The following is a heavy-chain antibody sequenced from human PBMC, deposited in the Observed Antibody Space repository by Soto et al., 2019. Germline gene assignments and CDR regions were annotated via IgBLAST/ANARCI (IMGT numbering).Heavy chain of an antibody. Sequence: EVQLLESGGGLVQPGGSLRLSCAASGFTFSSYAMSWVRQAPGKGLEWVSAISGSGGSTYYADSVKGRFTISRDNSKNTLYLQMNILRAEDTAVYYCAKSGRRSSGWYGKYYFDYWGQGTLVTVSS. J-gene: IGHJ4*02. V-gene: IGHV3-23*01. CDR1: GFTFSSYA. D-gene: IGHD6-19*01. CDR3: AKSGRRSSGWYGKYYFDY. CDR2: ISGSGGST.